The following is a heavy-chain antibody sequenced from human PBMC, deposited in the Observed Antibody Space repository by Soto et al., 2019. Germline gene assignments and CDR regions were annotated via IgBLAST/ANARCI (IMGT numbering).Heavy chain of an antibody. CDR1: GGTFSSYG. CDR2: ISAYNGNT. J-gene: IGHJ6*02. D-gene: IGHD5-12*01. Sequence: ASVKVSCKASGGTFSSYGISWVRQAPGQGLEWMGWISAYNGNTNYAQKLQGRVTMTTDTSTSTAYMELRSLRSDDTAVYYCARDLLDIVATISLFGMDVWGQGTTVTVSS. V-gene: IGHV1-18*04. CDR3: ARDLLDIVATISLFGMDV.